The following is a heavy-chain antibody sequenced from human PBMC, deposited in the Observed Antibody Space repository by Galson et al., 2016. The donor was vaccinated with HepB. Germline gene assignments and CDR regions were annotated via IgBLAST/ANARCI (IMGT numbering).Heavy chain of an antibody. CDR3: AREEYNWFDP. V-gene: IGHV4-31*03. CDR2: IFYSGST. CDR1: GGSISSGGYY. J-gene: IGHJ5*02. Sequence: TLSLTCSVSGGSISSGGYYWSWIRQHPGKGLEWIGYIFYSGSTYYNPSLKSRVTISVDTSKNQFSLKLSSVTAADTAVYYCAREEYNWFDPWGQGTLVTVSS. D-gene: IGHD3-10*01.